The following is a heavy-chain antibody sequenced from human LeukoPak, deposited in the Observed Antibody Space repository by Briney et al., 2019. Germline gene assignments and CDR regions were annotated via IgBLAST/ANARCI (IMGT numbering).Heavy chain of an antibody. CDR2: IYYSGNA. D-gene: IGHD3-22*01. CDR3: ARVQYDYSDYHGGNFDY. J-gene: IGHJ4*02. Sequence: PSQTLSLTCTVSGGSISSGGYYWSWIRQHPGKGLEWIGYIYYSGNAYYNPSLKSRVTISVDTSKNQFSLKLSSVTAADTAVYYCARVQYDYSDYHGGNFDYWGQGTLVTVSS. V-gene: IGHV4-31*03. CDR1: GGSISSGGYY.